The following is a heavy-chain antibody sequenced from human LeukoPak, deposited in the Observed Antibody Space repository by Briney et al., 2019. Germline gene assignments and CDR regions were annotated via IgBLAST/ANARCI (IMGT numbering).Heavy chain of an antibody. Sequence: GASVKVSCKASGYTFTSYGISWVRQAPGQGLEWMGWISAYNGSTNYAQKLQGRVTMTTDTSTSTAYMELRSLRSDDTAVYYCARDGRYHYYDSSGYYSFDYWGQGTLVTVSS. CDR2: ISAYNGST. D-gene: IGHD3-22*01. CDR3: ARDGRYHYYDSSGYYSFDY. J-gene: IGHJ4*02. V-gene: IGHV1-18*01. CDR1: GYTFTSYG.